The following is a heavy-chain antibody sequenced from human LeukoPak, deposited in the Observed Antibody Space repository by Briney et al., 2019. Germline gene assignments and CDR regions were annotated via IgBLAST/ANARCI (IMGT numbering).Heavy chain of an antibody. D-gene: IGHD3-10*01. CDR2: INSDGSST. V-gene: IGHV3-74*01. CDR3: AREGRWFGEFFYGMDV. CDR1: GFTFSSYW. J-gene: IGHJ6*02. Sequence: GGYLRLYCAASGFTFSSYWMHWVRQAPGQGLVWVSRINSDGSSTSYADSVKGRFTISRDNAKNTLYLQMNSLRAEDTAVYYCAREGRWFGEFFYGMDVWGQGTTVTVSS.